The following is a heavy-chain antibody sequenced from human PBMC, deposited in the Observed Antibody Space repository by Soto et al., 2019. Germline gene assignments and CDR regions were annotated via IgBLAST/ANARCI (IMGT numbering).Heavy chain of an antibody. CDR3: ARAGAAPYYYCGMDV. J-gene: IGHJ6*02. Sequence: QVQLVQSGAEVRKPGASVKVSCKASGYTFSTSGMSWLRQAPGQGLEWMGWISTYNGDTNDAPKFQDRVTMTSDTATSTVYMELRSLRSDDTAGEYCARAGAAPYYYCGMDVWGQGTRVTVSS. D-gene: IGHD2-15*01. V-gene: IGHV1-18*01. CDR1: GYTFSTSG. CDR2: ISTYNGDT.